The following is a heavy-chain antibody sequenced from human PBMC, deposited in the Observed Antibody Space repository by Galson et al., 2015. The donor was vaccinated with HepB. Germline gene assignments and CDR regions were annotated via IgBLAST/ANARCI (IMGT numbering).Heavy chain of an antibody. CDR1: GGTFSSYA. CDR3: ARDRGYCSSTSCYQLYYYYYYMDV. D-gene: IGHD2-2*01. CDR2: IIPIFGTA. V-gene: IGHV1-69*13. Sequence: SVKVSCKASGGTFSSYAISWVRQAPGQGLEWMGGIIPIFGTANYAQKFQGRVTITADESTSTAYMELSSLRSEDTAVYYCARDRGYCSSTSCYQLYYYYYYMDVWGKGTTVTVSS. J-gene: IGHJ6*03.